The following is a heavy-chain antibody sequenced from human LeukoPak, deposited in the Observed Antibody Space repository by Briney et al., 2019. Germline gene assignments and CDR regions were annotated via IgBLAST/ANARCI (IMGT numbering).Heavy chain of an antibody. CDR2: IYYSGST. CDR3: ARRRGEGDAAHDCSGGSCYSNYYYYMDV. D-gene: IGHD2-15*01. CDR1: GVSISSYY. Sequence: PSETLSLTCTVSGVSISSYYWSWIRRPPGKGLEWIGYIYYSGSTNYNPSLKSRVTISVDTSKNQFSLKLSSVTAADTAVYYCARRRGEGDAAHDCSGGSCYSNYYYYMDVWGKGTTVTVSS. V-gene: IGHV4-59*01. J-gene: IGHJ6*03.